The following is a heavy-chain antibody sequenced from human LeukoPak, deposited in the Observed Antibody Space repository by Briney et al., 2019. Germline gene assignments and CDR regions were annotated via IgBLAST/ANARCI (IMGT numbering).Heavy chain of an antibody. J-gene: IGHJ3*02. CDR2: INSDGSTT. V-gene: IGHV3-74*01. CDR3: AREGHSVTTESDAFDR. D-gene: IGHD4-17*01. Sequence: GGSLRLSCAASEFSIGDHWIHWVRQGPGKGRVWVARINSDGSTTSYADSVKGRFTVSRDNAKNTVYLQMNSLRADETALYFCAREGHSVTTESDAFDRWGQGTMVTVSS. CDR1: EFSIGDHW.